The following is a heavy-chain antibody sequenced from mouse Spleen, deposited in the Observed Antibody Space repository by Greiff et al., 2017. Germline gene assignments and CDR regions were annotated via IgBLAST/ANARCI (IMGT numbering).Heavy chain of an antibody. CDR3: ARHERYYSYYSYDDGYAMDY. J-gene: IGHJ4*01. V-gene: IGHV1-62-2*01. Sequence: QVQLQQSGAELVRPGTSVKMSCKASGYTFTEYTIHWVKQRSGQGLEWIGWFYPGSGSIKYNEKFKDKATLTADKSSSTVYMELSRLTSEDSAVYFWARHERYYSYYSYDDGYAMDYWGQGTSVTVSS. CDR1: GYTFTEYT. CDR2: FYPGSGSI. D-gene: IGHD2-12*01.